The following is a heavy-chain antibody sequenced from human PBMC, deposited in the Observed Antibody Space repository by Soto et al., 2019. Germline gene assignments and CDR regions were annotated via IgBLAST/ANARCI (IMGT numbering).Heavy chain of an antibody. CDR2: ISGSGGST. Sequence: GKGLEWVSAISGSGGSTYYADSVKGRFTISRDNSKNTLYLQMNSLRAEDTAVYYCAKDRGGSYFGYYFDYWGQGTLVTVSS. V-gene: IGHV3-23*01. D-gene: IGHD1-26*01. CDR3: AKDRGGSYFGYYFDY. J-gene: IGHJ4*02.